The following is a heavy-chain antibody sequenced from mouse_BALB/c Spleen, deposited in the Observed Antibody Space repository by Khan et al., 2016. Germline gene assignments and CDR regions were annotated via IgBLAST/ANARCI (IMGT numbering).Heavy chain of an antibody. Sequence: VQLQQPGAELMKPGASVKISCKATGYTFSNYWIEWVKQRPGHGLEWIGDILPGSGYSNSNENFKGKATFTADASSNTAYMQLISLTSEDSAVYFCARAWYSMDYWGQGTSVTVSS. CDR3: ARAWYSMDY. J-gene: IGHJ4*01. CDR1: GYTFSNYW. V-gene: IGHV1-9*01. CDR2: ILPGSGYS.